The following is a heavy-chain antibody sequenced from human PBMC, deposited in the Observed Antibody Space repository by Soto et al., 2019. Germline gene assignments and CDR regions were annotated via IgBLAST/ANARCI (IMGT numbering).Heavy chain of an antibody. J-gene: IGHJ4*02. CDR1: GGSISSSSYY. CDR2: TYYSGST. Sequence: QLQLQESGPGLVKPSETLSLTCTVSGGSISSSSYYWGWIRQPPGKGLEWIGSTYYSGSTYYNPSLKSRVTISVDTSKNQFSLKLSSVTAADTAVYYCAGGLAGHYFDYWGQGTLVTVSS. CDR3: AGGLAGHYFDY. D-gene: IGHD2-15*01. V-gene: IGHV4-39*01.